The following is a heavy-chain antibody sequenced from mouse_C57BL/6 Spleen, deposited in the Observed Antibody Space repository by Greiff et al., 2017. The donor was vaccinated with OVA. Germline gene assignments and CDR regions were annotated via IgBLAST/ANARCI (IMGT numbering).Heavy chain of an antibody. CDR1: GFSLTSYG. V-gene: IGHV2-2*01. D-gene: IGHD1-1*01. CDR2: IWGGGST. J-gene: IGHJ1*03. CDR3: ARKGPVGYVDV. Sequence: VQLVESGPGLVQPSQSLSITCTVSGFSLTSYGVHWVRQSPGKGLEWLGVIWGGGSTDYNAAFISRQINSKDNSKSQCCFKMISLQAEDTAIYYCARKGPVGYVDVWGTGTTVTVSS.